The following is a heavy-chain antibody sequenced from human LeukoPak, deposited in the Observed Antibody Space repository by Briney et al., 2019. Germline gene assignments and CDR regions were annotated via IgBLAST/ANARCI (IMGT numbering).Heavy chain of an antibody. V-gene: IGHV6-1*01. Sequence: SQTLSLTCAISGDSVSSNSAAWNWIRQSPSRGLEWLGRTYYRSKWYNDYAVSVKSRITINPDTPKNQLSLQLNSVTPEDTAVYYCARRDIVVVPAAIGGSELEPFDYWGQGTLVTVSS. CDR2: TYYRSKWYN. J-gene: IGHJ4*02. D-gene: IGHD2-2*01. CDR3: ARRDIVVVPAAIGGSELEPFDY. CDR1: GDSVSSNSAA.